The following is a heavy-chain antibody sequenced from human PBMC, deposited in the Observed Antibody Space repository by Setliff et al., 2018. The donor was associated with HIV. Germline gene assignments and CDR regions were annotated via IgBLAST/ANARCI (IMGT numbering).Heavy chain of an antibody. CDR2: ILSTGERT. V-gene: IGHV3-23*01. D-gene: IGHD3-22*01. J-gene: IGHJ4*02. CDR3: AKGSGFYDY. Sequence: GGSLRLSCAASGFTFSNYAMSWVRQAPGEGLEWVSAILSTGERTFYADSVKGRFTISRDISKNTLDLQMNSLRVDGTAVYYCAKGSGFYDYWGQGTLVTVSS. CDR1: GFTFSNYA.